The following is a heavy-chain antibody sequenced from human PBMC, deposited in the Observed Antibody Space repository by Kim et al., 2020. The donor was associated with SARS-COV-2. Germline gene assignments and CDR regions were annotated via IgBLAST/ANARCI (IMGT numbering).Heavy chain of an antibody. CDR3: ARDSTGDDAFDI. V-gene: IGHV4-59*01. Sequence: NYTPSLKSRVTRSVDTSKNQFSLKLSSVTAADTAVYYCARDSTGDDAFDIWGQGTMVTVSS. D-gene: IGHD7-27*01. J-gene: IGHJ3*02.